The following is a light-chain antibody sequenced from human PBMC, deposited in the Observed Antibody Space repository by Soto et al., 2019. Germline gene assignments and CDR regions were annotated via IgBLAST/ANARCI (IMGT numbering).Light chain of an antibody. J-gene: IGLJ7*01. CDR1: SGDIGSYNR. CDR2: EVT. Sequence: QSVLTQPASVSGSPGQSITISCTGTSGDIGSYNRVSWYQQHPGKAPKLIFYEVTDRPSGVSNRFSGSKSGNTASLTISGLQAEDEAEYYCSSYTNINTRACVFGTGTQLTVL. CDR3: SSYTNINTRACV. V-gene: IGLV2-14*01.